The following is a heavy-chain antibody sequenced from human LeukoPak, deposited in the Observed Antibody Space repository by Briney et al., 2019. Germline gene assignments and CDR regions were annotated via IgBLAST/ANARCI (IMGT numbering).Heavy chain of an antibody. D-gene: IGHD3-10*01. CDR3: ARAQITMVRGVIKGAWLDP. J-gene: IGHJ5*02. V-gene: IGHV5-51*01. CDR1: GYSFTSYW. CDR2: IYPGDSDT. Sequence: GESLKISCKGSGYSFTSYWIGWVRQMPGKGLEWMGIIYPGDSDTRYSPSFQGQVTISADKSINTAYLQWSSLKASDTAMYYCARAQITMVRGVIKGAWLDPWGQGTLVTVSS.